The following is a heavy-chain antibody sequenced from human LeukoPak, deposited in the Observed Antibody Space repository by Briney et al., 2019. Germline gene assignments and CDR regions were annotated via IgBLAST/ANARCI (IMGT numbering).Heavy chain of an antibody. CDR1: GYSLSELS. V-gene: IGHV1-24*01. CDR3: ARDGSSSWHDAFDI. CDR2: FDPEDAET. Sequence: ASVKVSCKVSGYSLSELSIHWVRQAPGKGLEWMGGFDPEDAETIYAQDFQGRVTMTEDTSTDTAYMELRSLRSDDTAVYYCARDGSSSWHDAFDIWGQGTMVTVSS. D-gene: IGHD6-13*01. J-gene: IGHJ3*02.